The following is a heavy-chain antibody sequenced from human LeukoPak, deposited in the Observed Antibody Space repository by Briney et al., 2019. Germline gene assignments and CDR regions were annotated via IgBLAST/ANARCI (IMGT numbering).Heavy chain of an antibody. CDR2: IYYSGST. J-gene: IGHJ4*02. CDR1: GGSLTSYY. V-gene: IGHV4-59*01. CDR3: ARAISSGRNLDS. Sequence: SETLSLTCTVSGGSLTSYYWSWVRQPPGKGLEWIGYIYYSGSTSCNPSLRSRVAISVDTSKNQFSLRLSSVTAADTAVYYCARAISSGRNLDSWGQGTLVTVSS. D-gene: IGHD5-24*01.